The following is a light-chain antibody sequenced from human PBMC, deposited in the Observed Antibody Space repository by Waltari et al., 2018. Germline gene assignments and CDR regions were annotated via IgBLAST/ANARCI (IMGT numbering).Light chain of an antibody. CDR3: QQYNRWPPIT. V-gene: IGKV3-15*01. Sequence: EIVMTQSPATLCVSPGETATLSCRASQSVSSTVAWYQKKPGQAPRLLIYDASTRATSIPAKFRGSGSGTEFTLTISSLQSEDFAVYYCQQYNRWPPITFGHGTRLEIK. CDR1: QSVSST. J-gene: IGKJ5*01. CDR2: DAS.